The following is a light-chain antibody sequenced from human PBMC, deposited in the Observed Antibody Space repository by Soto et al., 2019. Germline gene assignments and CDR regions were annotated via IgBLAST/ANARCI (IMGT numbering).Light chain of an antibody. CDR3: ISYKTYDTFV. V-gene: IGLV2-14*01. Sequence: QSALTQPASVSGSPGQSITISCAGTRSDIGASNSVSWYQHLPGRPPTLIIYEATNRPSGVSERFSGSTTGDTASLTISGLQVDDEAEYFGISYKTYDTFVFGSGTKLTVL. CDR2: EAT. CDR1: RSDIGASNS. J-gene: IGLJ1*01.